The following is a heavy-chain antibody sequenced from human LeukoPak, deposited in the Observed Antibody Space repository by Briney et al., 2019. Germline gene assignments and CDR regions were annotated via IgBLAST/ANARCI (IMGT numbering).Heavy chain of an antibody. CDR2: SYYSGST. Sequence: SETLSLTCTVSGGSISSYYWSWIRRPPGKGLEWSGYSYYSGSTNYNPSLKSRVTISVDPSKNQFSLKLSSVTAADTAVYYCARIGNDFWSGYYYYYYYMDVWGKGTTVTVSS. D-gene: IGHD3-3*01. V-gene: IGHV4-59*01. CDR3: ARIGNDFWSGYYYYYYYMDV. CDR1: GGSISSYY. J-gene: IGHJ6*03.